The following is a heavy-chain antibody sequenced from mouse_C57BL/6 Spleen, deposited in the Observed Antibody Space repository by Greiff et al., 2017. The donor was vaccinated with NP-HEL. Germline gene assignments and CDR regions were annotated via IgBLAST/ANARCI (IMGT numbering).Heavy chain of an antibody. J-gene: IGHJ1*03. Sequence: DVMLVESEGGLVQPGSSMKLSCTASGFTFSDYYMAWVRQVPEKGLEWVANINYDGSSTYYLDSLKSRFIISRDNAKNILYLQMSSLKSEDTATYYCARPQLGGGYFDVWGTGTTVTVSS. CDR3: ARPQLGGGYFDV. CDR2: INYDGSST. D-gene: IGHD4-1*02. CDR1: GFTFSDYY. V-gene: IGHV5-16*01.